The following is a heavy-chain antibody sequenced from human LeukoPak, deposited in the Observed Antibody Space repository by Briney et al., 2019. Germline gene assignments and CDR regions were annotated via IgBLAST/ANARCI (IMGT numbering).Heavy chain of an antibody. D-gene: IGHD3-22*01. CDR2: INPNSGDT. Sequence: ASVKVSCKASGYTFTGYYMHWVRQAPGQGLEWMGWINPNSGDTKIAQKFQGRVTMTRDTSISTAYMELSSLRSDDTAVYYCARGPNYYDSSGFHYRDWGRGTLVTVSS. J-gene: IGHJ4*02. CDR3: ARGPNYYDSSGFHYRD. V-gene: IGHV1-2*02. CDR1: GYTFTGYY.